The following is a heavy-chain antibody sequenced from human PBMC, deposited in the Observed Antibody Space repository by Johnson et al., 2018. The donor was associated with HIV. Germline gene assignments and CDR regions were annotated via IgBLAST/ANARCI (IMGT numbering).Heavy chain of an antibody. J-gene: IGHJ3*02. Sequence: MQLVESGGGVVQPVRSLRLSCAASGFTFSTYWMSWVRQAPGKGLEWVANIKQDGSEKYYVDSVKGRFTISRDNAKNSTYLQMNSLRAEDTAVYYCAIIWNHTFDIWGQGTMVTVSS. CDR2: IKQDGSEK. V-gene: IGHV3-7*03. CDR3: AIIWNHTFDI. CDR1: GFTFSTYW. D-gene: IGHD1-14*01.